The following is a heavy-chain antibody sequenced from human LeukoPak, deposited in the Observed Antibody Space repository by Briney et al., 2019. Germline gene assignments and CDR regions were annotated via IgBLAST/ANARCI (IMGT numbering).Heavy chain of an antibody. Sequence: GGSLRLSCAASGFTFNDYSMNWVRQAPGKGLEWVSSISRRSRHLYYAGSVKGRFTISRDDAENSLYLQMNSLRAEDMAVYYCVRDLLGSGSTTAYLPHWGKGSLVTVSS. J-gene: IGHJ1*01. CDR2: ISRRSRHL. CDR1: GFTFNDYS. D-gene: IGHD1-1*01. V-gene: IGHV3-21*01. CDR3: VRDLLGSGSTTAYLPH.